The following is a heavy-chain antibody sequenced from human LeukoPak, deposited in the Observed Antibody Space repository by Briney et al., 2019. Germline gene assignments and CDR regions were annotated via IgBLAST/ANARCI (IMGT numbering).Heavy chain of an antibody. CDR3: AAAVAVAGYWYFDL. V-gene: IGHV1-58*02. Sequence: GASVKVSCKASGFTFTSSAMQWVRQARGQRLEWIGWIVVGSGNTNYAQKFQERVTITRDMSTSTACMELSSLRSEDTAVYYCAAAVAVAGYWYFDLWGRGTLVTVSS. CDR1: GFTFTSSA. CDR2: IVVGSGNT. J-gene: IGHJ2*01. D-gene: IGHD6-19*01.